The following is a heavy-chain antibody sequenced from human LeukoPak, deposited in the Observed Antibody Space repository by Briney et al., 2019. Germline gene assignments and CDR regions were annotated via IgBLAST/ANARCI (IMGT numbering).Heavy chain of an antibody. Sequence: RPSETLSLTCSVSGGSISTYYWHWIRQPAGKGLEWIGHVYSSGSTNYNPSLKSRVTISVDKSKNQFSLKLSSLTAADTAVYYCARDQSTAWTFDYWGQGTLVTVSS. CDR2: VYSSGST. D-gene: IGHD1-1*01. J-gene: IGHJ4*02. CDR3: ARDQSTAWTFDY. V-gene: IGHV4-4*07. CDR1: GGSISTYY.